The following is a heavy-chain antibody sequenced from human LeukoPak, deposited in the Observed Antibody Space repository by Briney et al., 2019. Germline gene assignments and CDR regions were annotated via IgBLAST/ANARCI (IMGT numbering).Heavy chain of an antibody. V-gene: IGHV4-34*01. D-gene: IGHD6-13*01. CDR3: ARRVISSWYRLGNSVWFDP. CDR2: INHSGST. J-gene: IGHJ5*02. Sequence: KPSETLSLTCAVYGGSFSGYYWSWIRHPPGKGLERIGEINHSGSTNYNPSLKSRVTISVDTSKNQFSLKLSSVTAADTAVYYCARRVISSWYRLGNSVWFDPWGQGTLVTVSS. CDR1: GGSFSGYY.